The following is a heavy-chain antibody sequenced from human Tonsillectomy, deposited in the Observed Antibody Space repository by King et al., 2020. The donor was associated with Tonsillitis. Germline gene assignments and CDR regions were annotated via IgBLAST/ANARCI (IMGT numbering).Heavy chain of an antibody. CDR2: IYYSGST. Sequence: VQLQESGPGVVKPSETLSLTCTVSGGSISSYYWSWIRQPPGKGLEWIGFIYYSGSTNYNPALKSRVTISVDTSKIQFSLQLSSVTAADTAVYYCARRDYDFWSGPTEDYYYYYMDVWGKGTTGTVSS. CDR3: ARRDYDFWSGPTEDYYYYYMDV. D-gene: IGHD3-3*01. V-gene: IGHV4-59*08. J-gene: IGHJ6*03. CDR1: GGSISSYY.